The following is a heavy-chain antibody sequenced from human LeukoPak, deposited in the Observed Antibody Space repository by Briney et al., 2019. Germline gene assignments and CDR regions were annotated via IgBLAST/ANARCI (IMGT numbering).Heavy chain of an antibody. CDR1: GYTFTRYA. J-gene: IGHJ4*02. Sequence: GASVKVSCKASGYTFTRYAINWLRQVPGQGLEWMGWINMYTANPAYAQGFTERFVFSLDTSVTTAYLQICNLKTEDTAVYYCARHDNDDDFDYWGQGTLVTVSS. V-gene: IGHV7-4-1*01. CDR2: INMYTANP. D-gene: IGHD3-3*01. CDR3: ARHDNDDDFDY.